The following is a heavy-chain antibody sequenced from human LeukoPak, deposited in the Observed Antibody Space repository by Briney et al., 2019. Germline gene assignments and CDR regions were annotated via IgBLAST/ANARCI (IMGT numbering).Heavy chain of an antibody. CDR1: GYSISSGYY. D-gene: IGHD3-16*01. CDR3: ARILRGGFDY. V-gene: IGHV4-38-2*02. J-gene: IGHJ4*02. CDR2: IYHSGST. Sequence: PSETLSLTCTVSGYSISSGYYWGWIRQPPGKGLEWIGSIYHSGSTYYNPSLKSRVTISVDTSKNQFSLKLSSVTAADTAVYYCARILRGGFDYWGQGTLVTVSS.